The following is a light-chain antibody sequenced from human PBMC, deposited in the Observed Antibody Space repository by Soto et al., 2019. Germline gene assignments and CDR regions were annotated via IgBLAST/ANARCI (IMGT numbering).Light chain of an antibody. Sequence: QSVLTQPPSLSGAPGQRFTIPCTGSRSNIGAGYDVHWYQQVPGTAPKLLIYGNNNRPSGVPDRFSGSKYGTSASLAITGLQAEDEADYYCQSYDGSLSAVVFGGGTKLTVL. CDR1: RSNIGAGYD. J-gene: IGLJ2*01. CDR3: QSYDGSLSAVV. CDR2: GNN. V-gene: IGLV1-40*01.